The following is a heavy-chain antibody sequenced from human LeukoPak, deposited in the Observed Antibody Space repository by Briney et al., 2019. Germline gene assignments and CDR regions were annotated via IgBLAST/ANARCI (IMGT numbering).Heavy chain of an antibody. CDR2: INHSGST. Sequence: SETLSLTCAVYGGSFSGYYWSWIRQPPGKGLEWIGEINHSGSTNYNPSLKSRVTISVDTSKNQFSLELSSVTAADTAVYYCASIPHTSPLDYWGQGTLVTVSS. J-gene: IGHJ4*02. CDR3: ASIPHTSPLDY. V-gene: IGHV4-34*01. CDR1: GGSFSGYY. D-gene: IGHD2-2*01.